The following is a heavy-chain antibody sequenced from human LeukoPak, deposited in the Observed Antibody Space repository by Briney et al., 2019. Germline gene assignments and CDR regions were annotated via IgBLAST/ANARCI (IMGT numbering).Heavy chain of an antibody. CDR3: ARVDGGYNYHFDY. Sequence: ASVKVSCKASGYTFTSYDINWVRQATGQGLEWMGWMNPNSGNTGYAQKFQGRVTITRNTSISTAYMELSSLRSDDTAVYYCARVDGGYNYHFDYWGQGTLVTVSS. J-gene: IGHJ4*02. CDR1: GYTFTSYD. V-gene: IGHV1-8*03. D-gene: IGHD5-24*01. CDR2: MNPNSGNT.